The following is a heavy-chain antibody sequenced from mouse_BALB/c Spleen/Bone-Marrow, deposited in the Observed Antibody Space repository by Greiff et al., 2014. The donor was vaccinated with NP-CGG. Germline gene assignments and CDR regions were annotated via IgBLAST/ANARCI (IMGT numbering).Heavy chain of an antibody. CDR3: AVYYYGSSSFAY. D-gene: IGHD1-1*01. V-gene: IGHV14-3*02. CDR2: IDPANGNT. J-gene: IGHJ3*01. CDR1: GFNIKDTY. Sequence: EVQLVESGAELVKPGASVKLSCTASGFNIKDTYMHWVKQRPEQGLEWIGRIDPANGNTKYDPKFQGKATITADTSSNTAYLQLSSLTSKDTAVYYCAVYYYGSSSFAYWGQGTLVTVSA.